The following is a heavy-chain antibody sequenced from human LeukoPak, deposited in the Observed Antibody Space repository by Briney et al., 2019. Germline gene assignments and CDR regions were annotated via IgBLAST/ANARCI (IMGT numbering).Heavy chain of an antibody. CDR1: AGSISTSSYF. J-gene: IGHJ4*02. Sequence: PETLSLTCIVAAGSISTSSYFWGWLREPPGKGLEWIGSIYYSGSTYYNPSLKSRVTISVDASKNPFYLKLSSITAADTSIYYSARVGGGAATTGYYVDCWGKGTLVTVSS. CDR3: ARVGGGAATTGYYVDC. D-gene: IGHD3-9*01. CDR2: IYYSGST. V-gene: IGHV4-39*01.